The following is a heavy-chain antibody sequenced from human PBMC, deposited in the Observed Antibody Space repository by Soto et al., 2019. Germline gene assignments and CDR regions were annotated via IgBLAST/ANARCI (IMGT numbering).Heavy chain of an antibody. Sequence: SETLSLTCTVSGGSISSYYWSWIRQPPGKGLEWIGYIYYSGSTNYNPSLKSRVTISVDTSKNQFSLKLSSVTAADTAVYYCARLLCGGDCYFDFWAQGILVTVSS. CDR2: IYYSGST. CDR3: ARLLCGGDCYFDF. V-gene: IGHV4-59*01. CDR1: GGSISSYY. D-gene: IGHD2-21*02. J-gene: IGHJ4*02.